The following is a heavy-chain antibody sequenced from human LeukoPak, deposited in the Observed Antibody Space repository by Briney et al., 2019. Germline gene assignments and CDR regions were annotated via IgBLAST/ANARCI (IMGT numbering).Heavy chain of an antibody. CDR2: IKQDGSEK. J-gene: IGHJ4*02. D-gene: IGHD2-2*01. CDR3: ASDSRCTSITCPSHGADY. V-gene: IGHV3-7*01. CDR1: GFTFSIYR. Sequence: GGSLRLSCAASGFTFSIYRMNWVRQAPGKGLEWVAKIKQDGSEKDYVDSVKGRFAISRDNARNSLYLQMSSLRDEDTAVYYCASDSRCTSITCPSHGADYWGQGTLVTVSS.